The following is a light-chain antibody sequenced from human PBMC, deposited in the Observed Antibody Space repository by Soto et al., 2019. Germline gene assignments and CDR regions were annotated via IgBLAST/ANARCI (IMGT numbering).Light chain of an antibody. Sequence: QSALTQPASVSGSPGQSITISCTGTSSDVGGYNYVSWYQQHPGKAPKLMIYEVSNRPSGVSNRFSGSKSGNTASLTLSGLQAEDEADYYGVSYASSAARVFGTGTKLTVL. CDR2: EVS. V-gene: IGLV2-14*01. CDR3: VSYASSAARV. J-gene: IGLJ1*01. CDR1: SSDVGGYNY.